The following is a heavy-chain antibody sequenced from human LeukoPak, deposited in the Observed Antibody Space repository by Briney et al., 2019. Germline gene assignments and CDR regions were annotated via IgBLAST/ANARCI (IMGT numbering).Heavy chain of an antibody. CDR2: IGDSGSGG. V-gene: IGHV3-23*01. J-gene: IGHJ4*02. CDR3: SRIKYGGTSGYHFDY. CDR1: GFNFNYFA. D-gene: IGHD4/OR15-4a*01. Sequence: GGSLRLSCSPSGFNFNYFAMGWIRQTPGKRLEWVSTIGDSGSGGSYADSVRGRFTIYRDHSKNMVYLQMHSLRVDDSAVYYCSRIKYGGTSGYHFDYWGQGTLVTVSS.